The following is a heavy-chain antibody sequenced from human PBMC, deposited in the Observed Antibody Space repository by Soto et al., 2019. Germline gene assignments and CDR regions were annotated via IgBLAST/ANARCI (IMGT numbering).Heavy chain of an antibody. CDR2: ISYDGSNK. D-gene: IGHD3-22*01. Sequence: GGSLRLSFAASGFTFSSYAMHWVRQAPGKWLEWVAVISYDGSNKYYADSVKGRFTISRDNSKNTLYLQMNSLRAEDTAVYYCARGYYYDSSGYPVLYYFDYWGQGTLVTVSS. CDR3: ARGYYYDSSGYPVLYYFDY. V-gene: IGHV3-30-3*01. CDR1: GFTFSSYA. J-gene: IGHJ4*02.